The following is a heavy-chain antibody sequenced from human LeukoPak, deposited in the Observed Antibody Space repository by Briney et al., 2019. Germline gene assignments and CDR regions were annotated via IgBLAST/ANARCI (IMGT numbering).Heavy chain of an antibody. D-gene: IGHD1-26*01. Sequence: GGSLRLSCAASGFTFSGYNMNGVRQAPGKGLELVSSITTTRSTYIYYADSVKSRFTISRDNAKNSLFLQMSSLRADDTAVYYCARNLVGARPGGSLYYYGMDVWGQGTTVTVSS. V-gene: IGHV3-21*01. CDR2: ITTTRSTYI. CDR3: ARNLVGARPGGSLYYYGMDV. J-gene: IGHJ6*02. CDR1: GFTFSGYN.